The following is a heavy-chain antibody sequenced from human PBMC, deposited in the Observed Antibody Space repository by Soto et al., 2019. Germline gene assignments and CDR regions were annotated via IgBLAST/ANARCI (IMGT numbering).Heavy chain of an antibody. J-gene: IGHJ6*02. CDR3: ARDLRGAMGKYYYYGMDV. Sequence: VASVKVSCKASGYTFTGYYMHWVRQAPGQGREWMGWINPNSGGTNYAQKFQGRVTMTRDTSISTAYMELSRLRSDDTAVYYCARDLRGAMGKYYYYGMDVWGQGTTVTVSS. CDR2: INPNSGGT. CDR1: GYTFTGYY. D-gene: IGHD3-10*01. V-gene: IGHV1-2*02.